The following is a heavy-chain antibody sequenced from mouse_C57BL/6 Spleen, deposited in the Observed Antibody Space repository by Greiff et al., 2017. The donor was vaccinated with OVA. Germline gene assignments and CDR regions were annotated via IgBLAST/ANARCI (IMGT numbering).Heavy chain of an antibody. CDR2: INPSNGGT. D-gene: IGHD4-1*02. CDR3: ARYPNWDPYAMDY. CDR1: GYTFTSYW. J-gene: IGHJ4*01. V-gene: IGHV1-53*01. Sequence: QVQLQQPGTELVKPGASVKLSCKASGYTFTSYWMHWVKQRPGQGLEWIGNINPSNGGTSYNEKFKSKATLTVDKSSSTAYMQLSSLTSEDSAVYYCARYPNWDPYAMDYWGQGTSVTVSS.